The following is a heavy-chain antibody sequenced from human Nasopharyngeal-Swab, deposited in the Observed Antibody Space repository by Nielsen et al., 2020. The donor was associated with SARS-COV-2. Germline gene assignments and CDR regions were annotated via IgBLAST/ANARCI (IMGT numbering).Heavy chain of an antibody. Sequence: GGSLRLSCAASGFTSSSDWMSWVRQAPGKGLEWVANIKQNGIEKYYVDSVKGRFTISRDNAKKSLYLQMNSLRAEDTAVYYCASSDYYDSSSYSHFDFWGRGTLVTISS. V-gene: IGHV3-7*01. J-gene: IGHJ4*02. CDR1: GFTSSSDW. CDR3: ASSDYYDSSSYSHFDF. D-gene: IGHD3-22*01. CDR2: IKQNGIEK.